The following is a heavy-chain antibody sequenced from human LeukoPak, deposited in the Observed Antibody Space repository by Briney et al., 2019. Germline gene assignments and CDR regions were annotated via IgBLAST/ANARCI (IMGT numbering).Heavy chain of an antibody. V-gene: IGHV3-7*03. CDR1: GFTFSNYW. J-gene: IGHJ4*02. D-gene: IGHD3-9*01. CDR3: AGGTGFIIKD. Sequence: GGSLRLSCAASGFTFSNYWMNWVRRAPGKGLEWVANIKQDGSEKNYVDPVKGRFTISRDNAKNSLYLQMNNLRVEDTAMYYCAGGTGFIIKDWGQGTLVTVSS. CDR2: IKQDGSEK.